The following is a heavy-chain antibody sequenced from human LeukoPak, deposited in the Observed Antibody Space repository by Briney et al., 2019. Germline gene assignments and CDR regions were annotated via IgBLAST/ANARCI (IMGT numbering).Heavy chain of an antibody. D-gene: IGHD4-17*01. Sequence: GGSLRLSCAASGFTFSGSAMHWVRQASGKGLEWVGRIRSKANSYATAYAASVKGRFTISRDDSKNTAYLQMNSLKTEDTAVYYCARTVITGYYYGMDVWGQGTTVTVSS. CDR2: IRSKANSYAT. CDR3: ARTVITGYYYGMDV. J-gene: IGHJ6*02. V-gene: IGHV3-73*01. CDR1: GFTFSGSA.